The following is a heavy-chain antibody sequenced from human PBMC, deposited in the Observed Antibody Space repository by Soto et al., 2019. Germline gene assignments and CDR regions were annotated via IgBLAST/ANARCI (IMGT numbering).Heavy chain of an antibody. V-gene: IGHV2-5*02. CDR3: AHNRIVASAGTGYFDF. Sequence: QITLKESGPTLVKPTQTLTLSCTFSGFALSTYGEAVAWNRQPPGKALEWIALIYWDDDKRYSPSLKSRLTITKDTSKNQVVLTMTNMGPVDTATYYCAHNRIVASAGTGYFDFWGQGTLVSVSS. J-gene: IGHJ4*02. D-gene: IGHD6-13*01. CDR2: IYWDDDK. CDR1: GFALSTYGEA.